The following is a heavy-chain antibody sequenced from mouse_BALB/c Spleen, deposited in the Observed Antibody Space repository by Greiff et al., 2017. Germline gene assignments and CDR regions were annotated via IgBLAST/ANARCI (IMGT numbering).Heavy chain of an antibody. Sequence: EVKLMESGPELVKPGASVKISCKASGYSFTGYFMNWVMQSHGKSLEWIGRINPYNGDTFYNQKFKGKATLTVDKSSSTAHMELRSLASEDSAVYYCARALSTMITTTGSWFAYWGQGTLVTVSA. D-gene: IGHD2-4*01. CDR2: INPYNGDT. CDR3: ARALSTMITTTGSWFAY. CDR1: GYSFTGYF. V-gene: IGHV1-20*02. J-gene: IGHJ3*01.